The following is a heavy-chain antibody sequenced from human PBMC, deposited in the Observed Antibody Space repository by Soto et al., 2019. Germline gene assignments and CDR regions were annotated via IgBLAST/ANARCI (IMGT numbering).Heavy chain of an antibody. CDR3: AKDKGDFKIFGADY. V-gene: IGHV3-9*01. Sequence: EVQLVESGGGLVQPGRSLRLSCAASGFTFDDYAMHWVRQAPGKGLEWVSGISWNSGSIGYADSVKGRFTISRDNAKNSLYLQMNSLRAEDTALYYCAKDKGDFKIFGADYWGQGTLVTVSS. J-gene: IGHJ4*02. D-gene: IGHD3-3*01. CDR1: GFTFDDYA. CDR2: ISWNSGSI.